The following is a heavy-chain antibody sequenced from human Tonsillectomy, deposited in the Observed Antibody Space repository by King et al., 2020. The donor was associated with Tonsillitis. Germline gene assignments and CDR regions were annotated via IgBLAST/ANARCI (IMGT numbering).Heavy chain of an antibody. Sequence: EVQLVESGGGLVQPGGSLRLSCAVSGFTFRSYWMHWFRQAPGKGLVWVSRINNDGSGTNYADSGKGGFTIAIDNAKNTLYLQMNSLRAEDTAVYYCARATFYYDSSGYYYDAFDIWGQGTMVTVSS. D-gene: IGHD3-22*01. J-gene: IGHJ3*02. CDR3: ARATFYYDSSGYYYDAFDI. CDR1: GFTFRSYW. CDR2: INNDGSGT. V-gene: IGHV3-74*01.